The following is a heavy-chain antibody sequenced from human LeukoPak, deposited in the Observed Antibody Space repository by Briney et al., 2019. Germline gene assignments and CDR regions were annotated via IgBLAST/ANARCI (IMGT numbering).Heavy chain of an antibody. J-gene: IGHJ3*02. V-gene: IGHV3-9*01. CDR1: GFMFDGYA. CDR2: ISWNSGSI. CDR3: AKDNRYSGSYQGAFDI. D-gene: IGHD1-26*01. Sequence: GRSLRLSCAASGFMFDGYAMYWVRQAPGKGLEWVSGISWNSGSIGYADSVKGRFTISRDNAKNSLYLQRNSLRAEDTALYYCAKDNRYSGSYQGAFDIWGQGTMVTVSS.